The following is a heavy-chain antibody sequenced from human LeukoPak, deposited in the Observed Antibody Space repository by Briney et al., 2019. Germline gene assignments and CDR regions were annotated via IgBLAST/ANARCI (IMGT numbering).Heavy chain of an antibody. V-gene: IGHV4-38-2*01. D-gene: IGHD3-3*02. CDR2: IYHSGRT. Sequence: SETLSLTCAVSTYFISDGYYWGWIRQPPGKGLEWIGNIYHSGRTYYNPSLKSRVTISVDTSKNQFSLKLSSVTAADTAVYYCGRISFFGTYYFXHWGQGTXV. J-gene: IGHJ4*02. CDR3: GRISFFGTYYFXH. CDR1: TYFISDGYY.